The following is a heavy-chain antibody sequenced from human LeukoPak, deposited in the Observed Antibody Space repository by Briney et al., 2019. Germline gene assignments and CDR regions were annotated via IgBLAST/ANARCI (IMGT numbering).Heavy chain of an antibody. D-gene: IGHD1-26*01. CDR2: MNPNSGNT. J-gene: IGHJ4*02. Sequence: ASVKVSCKASGYTFTIYDINWVRQATGQGLEWMGWMNPNSGNTGYAQKFQGRVTMTRNTSISTAYMELSSLRSEDTAVYYCARVVTGSAHFDYWGQGTLVTVSS. CDR1: GYTFTIYD. V-gene: IGHV1-8*01. CDR3: ARVVTGSAHFDY.